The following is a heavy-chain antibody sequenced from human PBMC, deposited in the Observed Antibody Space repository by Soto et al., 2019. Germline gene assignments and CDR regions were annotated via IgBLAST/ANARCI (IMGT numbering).Heavy chain of an antibody. CDR2: IYYSGST. D-gene: IGHD3-9*01. V-gene: IGHV4-59*01. CDR3: ARSGPDWLEDQLFWFDP. CDR1: GGSISSYY. J-gene: IGHJ5*02. Sequence: SETLSLTCAVYGGSISSYYWSWIRQPPGKGLEWIGYIYYSGSTNYNPSLKSRVTISVDTSKNQFSLKLSSVTAADTAVYYCARSGPDWLEDQLFWFDPWGQGTLVTAPQ.